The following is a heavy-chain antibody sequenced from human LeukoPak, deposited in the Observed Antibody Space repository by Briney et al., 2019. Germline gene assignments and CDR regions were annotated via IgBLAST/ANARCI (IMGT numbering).Heavy chain of an antibody. V-gene: IGHV4-34*01. CDR1: GGSFSGYY. D-gene: IGHD3-22*01. J-gene: IGHJ3*02. CDR2: INHSGST. Sequence: SETLSLTCAVYGGSFSGYYWSWIRQPPGKGREGIGEINHSGSTNYNPSLKSRVTISVDTSKNQFSLKLSSVTAADTAVYYCARETYYYDSSGPPHAFDIWGQGTMVTVSS. CDR3: ARETYYYDSSGPPHAFDI.